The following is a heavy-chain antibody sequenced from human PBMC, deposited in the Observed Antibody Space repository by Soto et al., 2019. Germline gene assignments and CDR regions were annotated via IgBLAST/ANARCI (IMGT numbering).Heavy chain of an antibody. J-gene: IGHJ6*02. D-gene: IGHD3-10*01. CDR3: AKVPTVVVRGVIYGMDV. CDR1: GFTFSSYA. Sequence: GGSLRLSCAASGFTFSSYAMSWVRQAPGKGLEWVSAISGSGGSTYYADSVKGRFTISRDNSKNTLYLQMNSLRAEDTAVYYCAKVPTVVVRGVIYGMDVWGQGTTVTVSS. V-gene: IGHV3-23*01. CDR2: ISGSGGST.